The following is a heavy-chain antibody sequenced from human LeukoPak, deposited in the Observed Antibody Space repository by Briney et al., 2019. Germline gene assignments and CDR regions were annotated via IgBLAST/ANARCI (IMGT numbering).Heavy chain of an antibody. Sequence: PGRSLRLSCAASGFTFDDYAMHWVRQAPGKGLEWVSGISWNSGSIGYADSVKGRFTISRDNAKNSLYLQMNSLRAEDTALYYCAKDLYGDYEYGMDGWGQGTTVTVSS. CDR2: ISWNSGSI. D-gene: IGHD4-17*01. J-gene: IGHJ6*02. CDR1: GFTFDDYA. V-gene: IGHV3-9*01. CDR3: AKDLYGDYEYGMDG.